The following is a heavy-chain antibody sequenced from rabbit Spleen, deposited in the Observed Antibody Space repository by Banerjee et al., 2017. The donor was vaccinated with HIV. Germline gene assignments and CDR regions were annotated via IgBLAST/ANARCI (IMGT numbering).Heavy chain of an antibody. Sequence: QEQLVESGGGLVKPEGSLTLTCKGSGLSLSDKDVMCWVRQAPGKGLEWIACINAVTGKAVYASWAKDRFTFSKTSSTTVTLQMTSLAAADTATYFCARVPWATGNYGYGMDLWGPGTLVTVS. CDR3: ARVPWATGNYGYGMDL. D-gene: IGHD7-1*01. CDR1: GLSLSDKDV. J-gene: IGHJ6*01. CDR2: INAVTGKA. V-gene: IGHV1S45*01.